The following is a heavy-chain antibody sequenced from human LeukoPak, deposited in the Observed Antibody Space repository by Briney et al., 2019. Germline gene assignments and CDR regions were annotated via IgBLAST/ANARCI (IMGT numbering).Heavy chain of an antibody. Sequence: SGGSLRLSCAASGFTFRNSAMNWVRQSPGKGLEWVSGISGSGGSTYYADSVKGRFTISRGNSKNTLYLQMNSLRAEDSAVYYCAKDSGAASDFDAFAVWGQGTMVAVSS. CDR2: ISGSGGST. CDR3: AKDSGAASDFDAFAV. V-gene: IGHV3-23*01. J-gene: IGHJ3*01. CDR1: GFTFRNSA. D-gene: IGHD6-13*01.